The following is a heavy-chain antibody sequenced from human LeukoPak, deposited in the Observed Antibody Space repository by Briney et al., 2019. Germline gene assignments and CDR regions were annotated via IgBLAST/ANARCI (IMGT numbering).Heavy chain of an antibody. J-gene: IGHJ5*02. CDR2: INAGNGNA. CDR1: GYTFTSYA. D-gene: IGHD3-22*01. Sequence: ASVKVSCKASGYTFTSYAIHWVRQAPGQRLEWMGWINAGNGNAKYSQKFQGRVTITRDTSASTVYMELSSLRSEDTAVYYCARPNYYDSSGYPNWFDPWDQGTLVTVSS. CDR3: ARPNYYDSSGYPNWFDP. V-gene: IGHV1-3*01.